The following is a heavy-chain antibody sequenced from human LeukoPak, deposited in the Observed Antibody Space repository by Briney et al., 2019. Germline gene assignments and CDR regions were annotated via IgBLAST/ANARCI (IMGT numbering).Heavy chain of an antibody. CDR1: GFTFSSYS. CDR3: ASLYYDFWSGYYDY. V-gene: IGHV3-21*01. CDR2: ISSSSSYI. D-gene: IGHD3-3*01. J-gene: IGHJ4*02. Sequence: GGSLRLSCAASGFTFSSYSMNRVRQAPGKGLEWVSSISSSSSYIYYADSVKGRFIISRDNAKNSLYLQMNSLRAEDTAVYYCASLYYDFWSGYYDYWGQGTLVTVSS.